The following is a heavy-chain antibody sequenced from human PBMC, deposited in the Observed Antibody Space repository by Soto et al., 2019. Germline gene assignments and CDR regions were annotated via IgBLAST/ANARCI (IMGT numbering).Heavy chain of an antibody. Sequence: GGSLRLSCAASGFTFSSYSMNWVRQAPGKGLEWVSSISSSSSYIYYADSVKGRFTISRDNAKNSLYLQMNSLRAEDTAVYYCARAGSNYGHWFDPWGQGTLVTVSS. J-gene: IGHJ5*02. D-gene: IGHD4-4*01. CDR1: GFTFSSYS. V-gene: IGHV3-21*01. CDR2: ISSSSSYI. CDR3: ARAGSNYGHWFDP.